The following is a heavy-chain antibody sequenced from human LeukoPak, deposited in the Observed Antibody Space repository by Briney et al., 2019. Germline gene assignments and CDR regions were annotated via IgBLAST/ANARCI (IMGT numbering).Heavy chain of an antibody. J-gene: IGHJ4*02. Sequence: ASVKVSCKASGYTFTSYGISWVRQAPGQGLEWMGWISVYNGNTNYAQKVQGRVTTTTDTSTSTAYMELRSLRSDDTAVYYCASGAYSSSWYYFDYWGQGTLVTVSS. D-gene: IGHD6-13*01. CDR1: GYTFTSYG. CDR2: ISVYNGNT. V-gene: IGHV1-18*01. CDR3: ASGAYSSSWYYFDY.